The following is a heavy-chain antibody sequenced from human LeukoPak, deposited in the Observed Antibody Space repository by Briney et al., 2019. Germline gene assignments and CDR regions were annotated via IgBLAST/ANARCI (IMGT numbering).Heavy chain of an antibody. CDR3: ARGKAHCSSTSCYGGWFDP. CDR1: GYTFTSYD. Sequence: ASVKVSCKASGYTFTSYDINWVRQATGQGLEWMGWMNPNSGNTGYAQKFRGRVTMTRNTSISTAYMELSSLRSEDTAVYYCARGKAHCSSTSCYGGWFDPWGQGTLVTVSS. V-gene: IGHV1-8*01. D-gene: IGHD2-2*01. CDR2: MNPNSGNT. J-gene: IGHJ5*02.